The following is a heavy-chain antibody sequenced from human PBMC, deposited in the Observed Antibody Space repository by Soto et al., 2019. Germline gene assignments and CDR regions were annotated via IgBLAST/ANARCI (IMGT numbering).Heavy chain of an antibody. J-gene: IGHJ4*02. V-gene: IGHV2-5*02. CDR3: AHFLPQCVGGSWSPRPVDY. CDR1: GFSLSTSGVG. D-gene: IGHD2-15*01. CDR2: IYWDDDK. Sequence: QITLKESGPTLVKPTQTLTLTCTFSGFSLSTSGVGVGWIRQPPVKALEWLALIYWDDDKRYSPSLRSRLTITKHTHKHLVVLTVTTKDPLDTATYFCAHFLPQCVGGSWSPRPVDYWGQGTLVNVSS.